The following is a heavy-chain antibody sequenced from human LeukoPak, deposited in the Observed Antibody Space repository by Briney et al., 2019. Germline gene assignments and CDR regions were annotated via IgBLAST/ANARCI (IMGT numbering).Heavy chain of an antibody. Sequence: PSETLSLTCTVSGGSISSYYWSWIRQPPGKGLEWIGYIYHSGSTNYNPSLKSRVTISVDTSKNQFSLKLSSVTAADTAVYYCARSSSSHLRLLDYWGQGTLVTVSS. J-gene: IGHJ4*02. CDR3: ARSSSSHLRLLDY. V-gene: IGHV4-59*01. D-gene: IGHD2-15*01. CDR1: GGSISSYY. CDR2: IYHSGST.